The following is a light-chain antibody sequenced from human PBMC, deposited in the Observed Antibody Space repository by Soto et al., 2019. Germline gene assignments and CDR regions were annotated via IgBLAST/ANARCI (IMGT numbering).Light chain of an antibody. V-gene: IGLV1-40*01. CDR1: SSNIGAGYD. Sequence: QSVLTQPPSVSGAPGQRVTISCTGSSSNIGAGYDVHWYQQLPGTAPKLLIYGNSNRPSGVPDRFSGSNSGTSASLAITGLQAEDEADYYCQSYDSSLSNWVFGGGTKVTVL. CDR2: GNS. J-gene: IGLJ3*02. CDR3: QSYDSSLSNWV.